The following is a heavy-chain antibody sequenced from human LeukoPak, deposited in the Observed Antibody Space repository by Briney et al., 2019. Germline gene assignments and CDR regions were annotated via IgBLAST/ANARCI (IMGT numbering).Heavy chain of an antibody. CDR1: GGSFSGYY. J-gene: IGHJ4*02. CDR3: ARYYYGSGSYPLFDY. D-gene: IGHD3-10*01. V-gene: IGHV4-34*01. Sequence: PSETLSLTCAVYGGSFSGYYWSWIRQPPGKGLEWIGEINHSGSTNYNPSLKSRVTISVDTSKNQFSLKLSSVTAADTAVYYCARYYYGSGSYPLFDYWGQGTLVTVSS. CDR2: INHSGST.